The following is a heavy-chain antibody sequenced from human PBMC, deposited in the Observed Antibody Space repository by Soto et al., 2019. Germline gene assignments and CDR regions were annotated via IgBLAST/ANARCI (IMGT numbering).Heavy chain of an antibody. V-gene: IGHV4-59*01. D-gene: IGHD2-15*01. CDR1: VGSISIYY. CDR2: IYYSGST. J-gene: IGHJ6*04. Sequence: SETLSISCTFSVGSISIYYWSWIRQPPGKGLEWIGYIYYSGSTNYNPSLKSRVTISVDTSKNQFSLKLSSVTAADTAVYYCARDRRYCSGGSCPYGMDVWGKGTKVTVSS. CDR3: ARDRRYCSGGSCPYGMDV.